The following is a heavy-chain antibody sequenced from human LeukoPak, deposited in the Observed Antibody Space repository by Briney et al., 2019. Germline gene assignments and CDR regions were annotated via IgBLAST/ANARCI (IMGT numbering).Heavy chain of an antibody. CDR1: GFTFRSFG. V-gene: IGHV3-30*02. D-gene: IGHD1-26*01. Sequence: GGSLRLSCAASGFTFRSFGMSWIRQAPGKGLEWVAYIHYDSTTEDYADSVKGRFTISRDNSENTLYLQMNSLRGEDTAVYYCARDGYSGSYYRLYYFFMDVWGKGTTVTVSS. CDR3: ARDGYSGSYYRLYYFFMDV. CDR2: IHYDSTTE. J-gene: IGHJ6*03.